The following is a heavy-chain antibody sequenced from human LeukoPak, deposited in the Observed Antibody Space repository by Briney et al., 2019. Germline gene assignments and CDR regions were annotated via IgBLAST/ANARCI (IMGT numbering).Heavy chain of an antibody. Sequence: SETLSLTCTVSGGSISSYYWSWVRQPAGKALEWIGRVHTSGSTNYNPSLKSRVTMSVDTAKNQFSLKLSSVTAADTAVYYCARDLLYSSSSDGQGYWGQGTLVTVSS. CDR1: GGSISSYY. J-gene: IGHJ4*02. CDR2: VHTSGST. CDR3: ARDLLYSSSSDGQGY. D-gene: IGHD6-6*01. V-gene: IGHV4-4*07.